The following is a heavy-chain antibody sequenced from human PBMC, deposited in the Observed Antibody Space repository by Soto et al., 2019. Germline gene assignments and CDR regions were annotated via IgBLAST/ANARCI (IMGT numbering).Heavy chain of an antibody. CDR3: ARNRYGGYDFDY. D-gene: IGHD5-12*01. Sequence: SETLSLTCTVAGGSISSYYWSWIRQPPGKGLEWIGYIYHSGNTNYNPSLKSRVTISVGKSRNQFSLRLNSVTAADTAVYYCARNRYGGYDFDYWGQGTLVTVSS. V-gene: IGHV4-59*12. CDR1: GGSISSYY. J-gene: IGHJ4*02. CDR2: IYHSGNT.